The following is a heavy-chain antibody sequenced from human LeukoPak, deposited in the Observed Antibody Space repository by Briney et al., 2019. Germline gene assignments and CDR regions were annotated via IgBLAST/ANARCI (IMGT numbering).Heavy chain of an antibody. V-gene: IGHV4-34*01. CDR1: GGSFSGYY. CDR3: ARGRRSLSYSDY. CDR2: INHSGST. Sequence: SETLSLTCAVYGGSFSGYYWSWIRQPPGKGLEWIGEINHSGSTNYNPSLKSRVTISVDTSKNQFSLKLSSVTAADTAVYYCARGRRSLSYSDYWGQGTLVTVSS. J-gene: IGHJ4*02.